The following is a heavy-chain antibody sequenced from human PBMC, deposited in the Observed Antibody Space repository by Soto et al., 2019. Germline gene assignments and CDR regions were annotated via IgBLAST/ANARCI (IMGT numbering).Heavy chain of an antibody. J-gene: IGHJ5*02. CDR1: GDSLIGDHW. CDR2: TYHSGTT. D-gene: IGHD2-8*01. V-gene: IGHV4-4*02. CDR3: ARETNGSPARGPNWFDP. Sequence: QVQLQESGPGLVKPSGTLSLTCAVTGDSLIGDHWWSWVRQTPGKGLEWIGETYHSGTTNYNPSMKTRVSISMDKSKNQFSLKLNSVTAADTAVYYCARETNGSPARGPNWFDPWGQGIQVTVSS.